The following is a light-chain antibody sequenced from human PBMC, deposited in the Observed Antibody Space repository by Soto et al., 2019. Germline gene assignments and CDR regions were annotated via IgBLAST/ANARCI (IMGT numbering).Light chain of an antibody. V-gene: IGKV1-39*01. J-gene: IGKJ1*01. CDR1: QSISNY. CDR2: AAS. Sequence: DIQMTQSPSSLSASVGDRVTISCRASQSISNYLHWYQQKPGTAPKLLIYAASSLQSGVPSRFSGSGSGTDFTLTISSLQIEDFANDFCQQSDSTPQTFGQGNKVEIK. CDR3: QQSDSTPQT.